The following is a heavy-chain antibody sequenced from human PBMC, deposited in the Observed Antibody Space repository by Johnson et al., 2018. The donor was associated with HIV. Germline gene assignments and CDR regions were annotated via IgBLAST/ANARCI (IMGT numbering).Heavy chain of an antibody. CDR1: GFTFSSYA. J-gene: IGHJ3*02. CDR3: AREGDSSGMVFLDAFDI. Sequence: QVQLVESGGGVLRPGGSLRLSCAASGFTFSSYAIHCVRQAPGKGLEWVAVISYDGSNKYYADSVKGRFTMSRDNAKNTLYLQMNSLRAEDTAVYYCAREGDSSGMVFLDAFDIWGQGTMVTVSS. V-gene: IGHV3-30*04. CDR2: ISYDGSNK. D-gene: IGHD3-22*01.